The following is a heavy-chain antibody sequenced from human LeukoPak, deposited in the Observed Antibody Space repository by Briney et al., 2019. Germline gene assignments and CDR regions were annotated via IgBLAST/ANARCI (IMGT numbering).Heavy chain of an antibody. J-gene: IGHJ6*03. CDR3: ARTTMVRGTYYMDV. D-gene: IGHD3-10*01. V-gene: IGHV4-39*07. CDR2: IYYNGNT. CDR1: SASIRSSNYY. Sequence: PSETLSLTCTVSSASIRSSNYYWGWIRQPPGKGLEWIGSIYYNGNTYYNPSLKSRVTISVDTSKNQFSLKLSSVTAADTAVYYCARTTMVRGTYYMDVWGKGTTITISS.